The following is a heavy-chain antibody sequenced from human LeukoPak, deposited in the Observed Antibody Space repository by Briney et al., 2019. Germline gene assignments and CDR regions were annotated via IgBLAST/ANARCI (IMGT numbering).Heavy chain of an antibody. CDR1: GFTFRSYA. V-gene: IGHV3-23*01. Sequence: GGSLRLSCAASGFTFRSYAMSWVRQAPGKGLGWVSTISGSGGSTYYADSVKGRFTISRDNSKNTLYLQTNSLRVEDTAVYYCAKRITIFGSYYYGMDVWGQGSTVTVSS. CDR3: AKRITIFGSYYYGMDV. J-gene: IGHJ6*02. CDR2: ISGSGGST. D-gene: IGHD3-3*01.